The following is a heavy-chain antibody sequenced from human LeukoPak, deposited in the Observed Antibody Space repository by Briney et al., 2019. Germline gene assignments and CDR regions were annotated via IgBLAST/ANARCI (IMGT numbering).Heavy chain of an antibody. CDR3: ATHLKRGQTVYYYYAMDV. CDR1: GFTFSHYA. Sequence: GGSLGLSCAASGFTFSHYAMSWVRQAPGKGLEGVSAISGSGDNTYYADSVKGRFTIHRDNSKNTLYLQMNNLRAEHTAVYYCATHLKRGQTVYYYYAMDVWGQGTTVTVSS. J-gene: IGHJ6*02. D-gene: IGHD4-11*01. CDR2: ISGSGDNT. V-gene: IGHV3-23*01.